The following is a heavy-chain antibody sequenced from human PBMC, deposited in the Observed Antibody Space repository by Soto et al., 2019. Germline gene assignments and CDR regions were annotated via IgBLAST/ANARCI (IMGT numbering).Heavy chain of an antibody. CDR2: IYSGGNT. CDR3: ARDRWNTVTTWYYFHY. V-gene: IGHV3-66*01. D-gene: IGHD4-17*01. J-gene: IGHJ4*02. CDR1: GFTVSNNY. Sequence: EVQLVESGGGLVQPGGSLRLSCAASGFTVSNNYMTWVRQAPGKGLEWVSVIYSGGNTYYADSVRGRFTISRDNSKNTLYLQMNSLRAGDTAVYYCARDRWNTVTTWYYFHYWGQGTLVTVSS.